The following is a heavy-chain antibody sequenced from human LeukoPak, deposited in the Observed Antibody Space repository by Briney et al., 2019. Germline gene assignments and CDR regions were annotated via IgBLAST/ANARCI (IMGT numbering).Heavy chain of an antibody. D-gene: IGHD3-22*01. CDR3: AKTGDSSGYLQYFDY. CDR2: TNPNSGGT. J-gene: IGHJ4*02. Sequence: ASVKVSCKASGYTFTSYGISWVRQAPGQGLEWMGWTNPNSGGTNYAQKFQGRVTMTRDTSISTAYMELSRLRSDDTAVYYCAKTGDSSGYLQYFDYWGQGTLVTVSS. V-gene: IGHV1-2*02. CDR1: GYTFTSYG.